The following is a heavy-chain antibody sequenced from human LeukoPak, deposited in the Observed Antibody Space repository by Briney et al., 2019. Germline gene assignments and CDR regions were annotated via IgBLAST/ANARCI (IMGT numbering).Heavy chain of an antibody. D-gene: IGHD1-26*01. CDR1: GYTFTSYG. CDR3: ARNVAGGSWPFDY. J-gene: IGHJ4*02. Sequence: ASVTVSCKASGYTFTSYGISWVRQAPGQGLEWMGWISAYNGNTNYAQKLQGRVTMTTDTTTSTAYMEQRSLRSDDTAVYYCARNVAGGSWPFDYWGQGTLVTVSS. V-gene: IGHV1-18*01. CDR2: ISAYNGNT.